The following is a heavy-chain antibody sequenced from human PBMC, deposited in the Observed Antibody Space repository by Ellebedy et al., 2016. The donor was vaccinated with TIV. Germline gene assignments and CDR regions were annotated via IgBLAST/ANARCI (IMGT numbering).Heavy chain of an antibody. CDR2: INHSGST. CDR3: AVGGTTGGFDP. D-gene: IGHD2/OR15-2a*01. CDR1: GGSFDVYY. J-gene: IGHJ5*02. Sequence: SQTLSLTCAVYGGSFDVYYWSWIRQPPGKGLEWIGEINHSGSTYYNPSLKSLVTISVDTSKNQFSLKLSSVTAADTAVYYCAVGGTTGGFDPWGQGTLVTVSS. V-gene: IGHV4-34*09.